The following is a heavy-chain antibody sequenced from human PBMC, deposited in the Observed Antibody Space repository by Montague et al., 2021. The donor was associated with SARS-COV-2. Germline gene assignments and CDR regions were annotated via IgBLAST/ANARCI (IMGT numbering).Heavy chain of an antibody. CDR2: ISGSGSKT. D-gene: IGHD5-12*01. J-gene: IGHJ3*02. CDR3: ARDQSGYGTFDI. Sequence: SLRLSCAAPGFIFSDYYMTWIRQAPGKGLEWVSHISGSGSKTYYADSVKGRFTISRDTANNSVYLQMNFLGAEDTAVYYCARDQSGYGTFDIWGQGTMVTVSS. CDR1: GFIFSDYY. V-gene: IGHV3-11*01.